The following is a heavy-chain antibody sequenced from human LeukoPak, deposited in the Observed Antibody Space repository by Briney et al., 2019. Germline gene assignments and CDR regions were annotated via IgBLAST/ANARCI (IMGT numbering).Heavy chain of an antibody. D-gene: IGHD2-8*01. CDR2: IKQDGSEK. J-gene: IGHJ4*02. CDR3: ARVSCTNGVCYGFDY. Sequence: PGGSLRLSCAASGFTFSRFWISWVRQAPGKGLEWVANIKQDGSEKHYVDSVKGRFTISRDNAKNSLYLQMNSLRGEDTAVFYCARVSCTNGVCYGFDYWGQGTLVTVSS. CDR1: GFTFSRFW. V-gene: IGHV3-7*01.